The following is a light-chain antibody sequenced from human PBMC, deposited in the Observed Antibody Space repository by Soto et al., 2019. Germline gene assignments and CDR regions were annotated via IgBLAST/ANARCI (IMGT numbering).Light chain of an antibody. J-gene: IGLJ3*02. CDR2: SNN. CDR1: SSNIGSNT. Sequence: QSALTQPPSASGTPGQRVTISCSGSSSNIGSNTVNWYQQLPGTAPKLLIYSNNQRPSGVPDRFFGSRSGTSASLAISGLQSEDEGDYYCAAWDDSLNGRGVFGGGTKLTVL. V-gene: IGLV1-44*01. CDR3: AAWDDSLNGRGV.